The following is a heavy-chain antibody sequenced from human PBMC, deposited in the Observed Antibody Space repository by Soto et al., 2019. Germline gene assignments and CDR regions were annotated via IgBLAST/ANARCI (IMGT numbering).Heavy chain of an antibody. J-gene: IGHJ4*02. V-gene: IGHV5-51*01. CDR3: ARHEASLGSTY. D-gene: IGHD2-2*01. Sequence: EVQLVQPGAEVKKPGESLKISCKGSGYTFTSYWIGLVRQMPGKGLEWMGIINPGDSDIRYSPSFQGQVTISADKSITTAYLQWSSLKASDTAMYYCARHEASLGSTYWGQRTMVTVSS. CDR2: INPGDSDI. CDR1: GYTFTSYW.